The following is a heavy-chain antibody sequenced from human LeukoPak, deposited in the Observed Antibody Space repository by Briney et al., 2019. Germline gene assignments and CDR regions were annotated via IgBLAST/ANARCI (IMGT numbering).Heavy chain of an antibody. CDR1: GVTFSNAW. CDR3: ARAGDGYNYYYYMDV. D-gene: IGHD5-24*01. Sequence: GGSLRRSCAASGVTFSNAWRSWVRQAPGKGLEWVSYISSSSSTIYYADSVKGRFTISRDNAKNSLYLQMNSLRAEDTAVYYCARAGDGYNYYYYMDVWGKGTTVTVSS. J-gene: IGHJ6*03. CDR2: ISSSSSTI. V-gene: IGHV3-48*01.